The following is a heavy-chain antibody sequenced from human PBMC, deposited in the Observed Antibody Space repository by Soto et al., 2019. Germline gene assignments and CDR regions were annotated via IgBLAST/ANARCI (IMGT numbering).Heavy chain of an antibody. CDR1: GFTFSSYW. V-gene: IGHV3-7*01. CDR3: APGDTYTIFGVDPNPFDY. D-gene: IGHD3-3*01. J-gene: IGHJ4*02. CDR2: IKQDGSEK. Sequence: GGSLRLSCAASGFTFSSYWMSWVRQAPGKGLEWVANIKQDGSEKYYVDSVKGRFTISRDNAKNSLYLQMNSLRAEDTAVYYCAPGDTYTIFGVDPNPFDYWGQGTLVTVSS.